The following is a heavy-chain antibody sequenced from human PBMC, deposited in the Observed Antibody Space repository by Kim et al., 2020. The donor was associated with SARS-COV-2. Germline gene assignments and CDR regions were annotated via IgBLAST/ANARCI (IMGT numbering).Heavy chain of an antibody. V-gene: IGHV4-31*03. CDR1: GGSISSGGYY. D-gene: IGHD3-3*01. J-gene: IGHJ4*02. CDR3: ARVSYDFWSGYYFDY. Sequence: SETLSLTCTVSGGSISSGGYYWSWIRQHPGKGLEWIGYIYYSGSTYYNPSLKSRVTISVDTSKNQFSLKLSSVTTADTAVYYCARVSYDFWSGYYFDYWGQGTLVTVSS. CDR2: IYYSGST.